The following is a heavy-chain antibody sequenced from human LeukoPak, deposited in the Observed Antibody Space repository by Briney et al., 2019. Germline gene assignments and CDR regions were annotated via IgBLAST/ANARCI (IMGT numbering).Heavy chain of an antibody. CDR2: ISGSGGST. V-gene: IGHV3-23*01. D-gene: IGHD2-2*01. CDR1: GFTFSSYA. Sequence: PGGSLRLSCAASGFTFSSYAMSWVRQAPGKGLEWVSAISGSGGSTYYADSVKGRFTISRDNSKNTLYPQMNSLRAEDTAVYYCAKDLDIVVVPAAPAADCWGQGTLVTVSS. CDR3: AKDLDIVVVPAAPAADC. J-gene: IGHJ4*02.